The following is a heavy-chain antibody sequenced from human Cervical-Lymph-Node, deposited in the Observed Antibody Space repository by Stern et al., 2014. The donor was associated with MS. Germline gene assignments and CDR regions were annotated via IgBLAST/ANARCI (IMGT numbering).Heavy chain of an antibody. CDR3: VPESGAFDF. J-gene: IGHJ4*02. CDR1: GFTFSSYA. Sequence: VQLVESGGGVVQPGRSLRLSCAASGFTFSSYAMHWVRQAPGKGLEWVAVISNDAKNTNYADSVKGRFSISRDNSKNTLDLQMNSLRMEDTAQYYCVPESGAFDFWGQGTLVAVSS. CDR2: ISNDAKNT. V-gene: IGHV3-30*03. D-gene: IGHD3-10*01.